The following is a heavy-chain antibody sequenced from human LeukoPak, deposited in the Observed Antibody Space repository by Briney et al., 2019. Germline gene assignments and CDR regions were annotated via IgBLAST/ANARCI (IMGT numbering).Heavy chain of an antibody. Sequence: ETLSLTCTVSGGSISRYYWSWIRQPPGKGLEWIGYISYSGSSNYNPSLKSRVAISVDTTMNQFSLKLSSVTAPDTAVYYCARDPRLGVDHYGMDVWGQGTTVTVSS. J-gene: IGHJ6*02. V-gene: IGHV4-59*01. CDR3: ARDPRLGVDHYGMDV. D-gene: IGHD6-25*01. CDR1: GGSISRYY. CDR2: ISYSGSS.